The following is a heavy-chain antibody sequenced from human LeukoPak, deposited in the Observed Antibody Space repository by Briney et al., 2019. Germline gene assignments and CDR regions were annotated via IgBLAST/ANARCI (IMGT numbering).Heavy chain of an antibody. D-gene: IGHD3-22*01. CDR1: GFTFDDYT. J-gene: IGHJ6*03. CDR3: ARGGSGSGYHYYYYYMDV. CDR2: ISWDGGST. V-gene: IGHV3-43*01. Sequence: PGGSLRLSCAASGFTFDDYTMHWVRQAPGKGLEWVSLISWDGGSTYYADSVKGRFTISRDNANNTLYLQMNSLRVEDTAVYYCARGGSGSGYHYYYYYMDVWGKGTTVTISS.